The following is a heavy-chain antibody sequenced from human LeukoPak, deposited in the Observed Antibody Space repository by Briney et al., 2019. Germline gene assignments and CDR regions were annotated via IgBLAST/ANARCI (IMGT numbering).Heavy chain of an antibody. CDR2: IXAGNGNT. D-gene: IGHD2-15*01. CDR3: ARSCSGGSCYWYPYYYYGMDV. V-gene: IGHV1-3*01. Sequence: VRQAPGQRLEWXXWIXAGNGNTKYSQKFQGRVTITRDTSASTAYMELSSLRSEDTAVYYCARSCSGGSCYWYPYYYYGMDVWGQGTTVTVSS. J-gene: IGHJ6*02.